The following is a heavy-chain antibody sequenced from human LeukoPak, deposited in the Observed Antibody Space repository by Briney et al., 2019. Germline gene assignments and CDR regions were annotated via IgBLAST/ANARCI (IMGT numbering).Heavy chain of an antibody. D-gene: IGHD3-22*01. V-gene: IGHV4-39*01. CDR2: IYYSGST. CDR3: ASSYYDSSGYYYS. CDR1: GGSISSSSYY. Sequence: SETLSLTCTVSGGSISSSSYYWGWIRQPPGKGLEWIGNIYYSGSTYYNPSLKSRVTISVDTSKNQFSLKLSSVTAADTAVYYCASSYYDSSGYYYSWGQGTLVTVSS. J-gene: IGHJ4*02.